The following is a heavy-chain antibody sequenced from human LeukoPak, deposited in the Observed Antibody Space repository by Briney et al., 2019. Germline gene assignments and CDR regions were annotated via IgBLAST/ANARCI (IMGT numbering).Heavy chain of an antibody. J-gene: IGHJ4*02. CDR3: ARDRHGGYSYGAFDY. D-gene: IGHD5-18*01. Sequence: PGGSLRLSCAASGFSLRSSEMNWVRQAPGKGLEWVSAIIGSGGSTYYADSVKGRFTLSRDNSKNTLYLQMNSLRVEDTAVYYCARDRHGGYSYGAFDYWGQGTLVTVSS. CDR1: GFSLRSSE. CDR2: IIGSGGST. V-gene: IGHV3-23*01.